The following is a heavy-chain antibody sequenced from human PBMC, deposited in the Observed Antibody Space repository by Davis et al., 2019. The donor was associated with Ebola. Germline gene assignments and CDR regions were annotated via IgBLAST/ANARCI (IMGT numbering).Heavy chain of an antibody. J-gene: IGHJ6*02. CDR3: ASGDGRGNSYDMDV. CDR2: IKEDGGEK. Sequence: GGSLRLSCAASGFTFSGYAMSWIRQAPGKGPEWVAIIKEDGGEKYYVDSVKGRFTISRDNAKNSLFLQMNSLRAEDTALYYCASGDGRGNSYDMDVWGQGTTVTVSS. CDR1: GFTFSGYA. V-gene: IGHV3-7*03. D-gene: IGHD4-23*01.